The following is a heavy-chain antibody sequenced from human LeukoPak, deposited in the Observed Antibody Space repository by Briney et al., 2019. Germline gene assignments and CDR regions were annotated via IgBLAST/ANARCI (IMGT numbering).Heavy chain of an antibody. CDR1: GYTFTGYY. Sequence: ASVKVSCKASGYTFTGYYMHWVRQAPGQGLEWMGWINPNSGGTNYAQKFQGRVTMTRDTSISTAYMELSRLRSDDTAVYYCARESRPGTTDAFDIWGQGTMVTVSS. D-gene: IGHD1-7*01. V-gene: IGHV1-2*02. J-gene: IGHJ3*02. CDR2: INPNSGGT. CDR3: ARESRPGTTDAFDI.